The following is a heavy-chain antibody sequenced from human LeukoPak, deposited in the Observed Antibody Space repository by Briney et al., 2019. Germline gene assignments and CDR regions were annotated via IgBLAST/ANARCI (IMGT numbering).Heavy chain of an antibody. CDR3: ARGGKTIQFLAVHYMDV. Sequence: SQTLSLTCAISGDSVSRNSAAWNWIRQSPSRGLEWLGRTYYRSKWYNDYAVSVKSRITINPDTSKNQFSLQLNSVTPEDTAVYYCARGGKTIQFLAVHYMDVWGKGTTVIVS. J-gene: IGHJ6*03. V-gene: IGHV6-1*01. D-gene: IGHD3-3*01. CDR2: TYYRSKWYN. CDR1: GDSVSRNSAA.